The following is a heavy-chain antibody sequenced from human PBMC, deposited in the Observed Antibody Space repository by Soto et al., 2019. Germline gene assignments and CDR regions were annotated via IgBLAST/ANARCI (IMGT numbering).Heavy chain of an antibody. V-gene: IGHV3-30-3*01. Sequence: QVQLVESGGGVVQPGRSLRLSCAASGFTFSSYAIHRVRQAPGKGLEWVAVLSYDGNNKYYADSVKGRFTISRDNSKNTLFLQMNSLRAEDTAVYYCARDSYCSGGNCYRYYYGMDVWGQGTTVTVSS. CDR1: GFTFSSYA. CDR2: LSYDGNNK. D-gene: IGHD2-15*01. J-gene: IGHJ6*02. CDR3: ARDSYCSGGNCYRYYYGMDV.